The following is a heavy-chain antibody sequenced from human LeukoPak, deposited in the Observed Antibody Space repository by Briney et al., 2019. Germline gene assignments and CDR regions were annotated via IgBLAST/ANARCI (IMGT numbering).Heavy chain of an antibody. V-gene: IGHV1-8*01. J-gene: IGHJ4*02. Sequence: GASVKVSCKASGYTFTSYDINWVRQATGQGLEWMGWMNPNSGNTGYAQKFQGRVTMTRNTSISTAYMELSSLRSEDTAVYYCARAMRHNWNYLHYWGQGTLVTVSS. CDR1: GYTFTSYD. D-gene: IGHD1-20*01. CDR2: MNPNSGNT. CDR3: ARAMRHNWNYLHY.